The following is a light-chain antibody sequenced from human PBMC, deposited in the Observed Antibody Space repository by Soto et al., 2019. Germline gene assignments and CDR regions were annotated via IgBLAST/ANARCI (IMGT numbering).Light chain of an antibody. V-gene: IGKV1-39*01. Sequence: DIQMTQSPSSLSASVGDRVTITCRASQTISSYLNWYQQRPGKAPNLLIYASSSLQSGVPPRFSGSGSGTDFTLTISSLQPEDFATYYCQQTYMTPITFGQGTRLEIK. J-gene: IGKJ5*01. CDR1: QTISSY. CDR3: QQTYMTPIT. CDR2: ASS.